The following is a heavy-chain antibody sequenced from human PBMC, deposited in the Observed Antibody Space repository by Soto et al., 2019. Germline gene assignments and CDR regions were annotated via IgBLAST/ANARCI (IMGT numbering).Heavy chain of an antibody. D-gene: IGHD3-22*01. CDR2: IKSKTDGWTT. J-gene: IGHJ6*02. V-gene: IGHV3-15*01. Sequence: GSLRLSAPASGLTFSNAYMSWVRQAPGKGLEWVGRIKSKTDGWTTDYAAPVKGRFTISRDDSKNTLYLQMNSLKTEDTAVYYCTTEWYYYDSSGNIPDKYYYYGMDVWGQGTTVTVSS. CDR3: TTEWYYYDSSGNIPDKYYYYGMDV. CDR1: GLTFSNAY.